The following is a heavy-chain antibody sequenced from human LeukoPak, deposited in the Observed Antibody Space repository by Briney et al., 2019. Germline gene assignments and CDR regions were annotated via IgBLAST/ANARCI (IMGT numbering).Heavy chain of an antibody. Sequence: PSETLSLTCTVSGYSISSGYYWGWIRQPPGKGLEWIGSIYHSGSTYYNPSLKSRVTISVDTSKNQFSLKLSSVAAADTAVYYCARDEVELELHGSYWGQGTLVTVSS. CDR1: GYSISSGYY. CDR2: IYHSGST. CDR3: ARDEVELELHGSY. V-gene: IGHV4-38-2*02. J-gene: IGHJ4*02. D-gene: IGHD1-7*01.